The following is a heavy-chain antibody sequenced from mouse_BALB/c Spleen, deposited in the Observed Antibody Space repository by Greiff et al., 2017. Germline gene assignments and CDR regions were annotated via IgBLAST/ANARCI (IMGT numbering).Heavy chain of an antibody. D-gene: IGHD1-1*01. CDR3: ARDYGWYFDV. Sequence: EVMLVESGGGLVQPGGSRKLSCAASGFTFSSFGMHWVRQAPEKGLEWVAYISSGSSTIYYADTVKGRFTISRDNPKNTLFLQMTSLRSEDTARYYCARDYGWYFDVWGAGTTVTVSS. J-gene: IGHJ1*01. V-gene: IGHV5-17*02. CDR1: GFTFSSFG. CDR2: ISSGSSTI.